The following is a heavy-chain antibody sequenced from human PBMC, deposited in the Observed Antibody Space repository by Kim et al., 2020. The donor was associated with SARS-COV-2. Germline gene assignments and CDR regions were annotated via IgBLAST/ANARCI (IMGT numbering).Heavy chain of an antibody. D-gene: IGHD3-3*01. CDR3: AKDSVLPQDTIFGQPWVYYYGMDV. J-gene: IGHJ6*02. CDR1: GFTFSSYG. V-gene: IGHV3-30*18. Sequence: GGSLRLSCAASGFTFSSYGMHWVRQAPGKGLEWVAVISYDGSNKYYADSVKGRFTISRDNSKNTLYLQMNSLRAEDTAVYYCAKDSVLPQDTIFGQPWVYYYGMDVWGQGTTVTVSS. CDR2: ISYDGSNK.